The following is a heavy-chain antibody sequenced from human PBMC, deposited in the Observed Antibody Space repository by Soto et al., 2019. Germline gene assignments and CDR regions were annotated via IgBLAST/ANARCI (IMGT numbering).Heavy chain of an antibody. CDR3: ARQGFGPLHGLVDV. CDR1: GGSISSYY. V-gene: IGHV4-59*08. J-gene: IGHJ6*02. Sequence: QVQLQESGPGLVKPSETLSLSCTVSGGSISSYYWSWFRQSPGKRMEWIGYVHHSWGSSYNPSLQSRVAISLDRSKGQCSLKVTSVTATDTAVYYCARQGFGPLHGLVDVWGQGTTVTVSS. CDR2: VHHSWGS. D-gene: IGHD3-10*01.